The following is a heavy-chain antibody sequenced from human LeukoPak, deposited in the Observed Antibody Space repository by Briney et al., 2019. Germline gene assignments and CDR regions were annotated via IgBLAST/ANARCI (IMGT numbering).Heavy chain of an antibody. D-gene: IGHD6-13*01. J-gene: IGHJ4*02. Sequence: GGSLRLSCAASGFTFSSHWMTWVRQAPGKGPEWVASINKDGSEQYYVDPVKGRFTISRDNAKNTLSLQVSSLRAEDTAVYYCTRGGATSSWYWFFWGQGTLVTVSS. CDR3: TRGGATSSWYWFF. CDR2: INKDGSEQ. CDR1: GFTFSSHW. V-gene: IGHV3-7*01.